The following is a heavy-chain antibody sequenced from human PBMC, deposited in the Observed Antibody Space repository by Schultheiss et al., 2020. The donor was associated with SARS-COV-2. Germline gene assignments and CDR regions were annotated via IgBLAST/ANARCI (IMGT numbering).Heavy chain of an antibody. CDR1: GFTFSSYG. J-gene: IGHJ4*02. CDR2: IWYDGSNK. Sequence: GGSLRLSCAASGFTFSSYGMHWVRQAPGKGLEWVAVIWYDGSNKYYADSVKGRFTISRDNSKNTLYLQMNSLRAEDTAVYYCAKDTVESQWLVRALLGYWGQGTLVTVSS. D-gene: IGHD6-19*01. CDR3: AKDTVESQWLVRALLGY. V-gene: IGHV3-33*06.